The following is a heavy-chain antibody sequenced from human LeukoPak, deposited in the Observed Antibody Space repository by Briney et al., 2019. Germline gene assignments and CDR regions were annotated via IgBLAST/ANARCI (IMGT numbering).Heavy chain of an antibody. D-gene: IGHD1-1*01. J-gene: IGHJ6*03. Sequence: GGSLRLSCAASGFTFTNYAMTWVRQAPGKGLEWVSGISGRGGSAYYADSVNGRFTISRDNSKNTMYLQVNSLRAEDTAVYYCAKFRGGTYYHYCMDVWGKGTTVAVSS. CDR3: AKFRGGTYYHYCMDV. CDR1: GFTFTNYA. V-gene: IGHV3-23*01. CDR2: ISGRGGSA.